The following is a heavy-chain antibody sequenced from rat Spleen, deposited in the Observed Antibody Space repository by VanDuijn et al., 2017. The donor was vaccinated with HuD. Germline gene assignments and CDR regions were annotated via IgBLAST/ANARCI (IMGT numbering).Heavy chain of an antibody. D-gene: IGHD4-3*01. V-gene: IGHV5-7*01. CDR3: ARHNSGYGVMDA. CDR2: IIYDGSST. J-gene: IGHJ4*01. Sequence: EVQLVESGGGLVQPGRSMKLSCAASGFTFSDYAMAWVRQAPKKGLEWVATIIYDGSSTYYRDSVKGRFTISRDNAKSTLYLQMDSLGSEDTATYFCARHNSGYGVMDAWGQGASVTVSS. CDR1: GFTFSDYA.